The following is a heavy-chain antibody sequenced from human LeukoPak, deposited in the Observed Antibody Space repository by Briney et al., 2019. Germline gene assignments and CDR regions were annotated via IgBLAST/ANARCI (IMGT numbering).Heavy chain of an antibody. CDR3: ATGYSSSGYYFDY. CDR1: GGSFSGYY. J-gene: IGHJ4*02. CDR2: INHSEST. D-gene: IGHD6-13*01. Sequence: SETLSLTCAVYGGSFSGYYWSWIRQPPGKGLEWIGEINHSESTNYNPSLKSRVTISVDTSKNQFSLKLSSVTAADTAVYYYATGYSSSGYYFDYWGQGTLVTVSS. V-gene: IGHV4-34*01.